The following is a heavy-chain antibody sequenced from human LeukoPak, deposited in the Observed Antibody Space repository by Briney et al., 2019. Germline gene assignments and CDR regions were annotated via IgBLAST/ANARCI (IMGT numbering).Heavy chain of an antibody. CDR3: AKDLDVFYYDSSGYYR. J-gene: IGHJ5*02. V-gene: IGHV3-23*01. Sequence: GGSLRLSCAASGFTFSRYTINWVRQAPEKGLEWVSGIYPNGNTFYADSVQGRFTISRDNSKNTLYLQMNSLRAEDTAVYYCAKDLDVFYYDSSGYYRWGQGTLVTVSS. CDR1: GFTFSRYT. D-gene: IGHD3-22*01. CDR2: IYPNGNT.